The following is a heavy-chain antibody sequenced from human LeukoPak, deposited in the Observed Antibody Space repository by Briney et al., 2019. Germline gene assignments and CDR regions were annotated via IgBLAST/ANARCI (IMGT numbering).Heavy chain of an antibody. CDR2: IYYSGST. CDR1: GGSISSGDYY. CDR3: ARDGGITGSYWYFDY. D-gene: IGHD1-20*01. V-gene: IGHV4-30-4*01. Sequence: PSETLSLTCTVSGGSISSGDYYWSWIRQPPGKGLEWIGYIYYSGSTYYNPSLKSRVTISVDTSKNQFSLKLSSVTAADSAVYYCARDGGITGSYWYFDYWGQGTLVTVSS. J-gene: IGHJ4*02.